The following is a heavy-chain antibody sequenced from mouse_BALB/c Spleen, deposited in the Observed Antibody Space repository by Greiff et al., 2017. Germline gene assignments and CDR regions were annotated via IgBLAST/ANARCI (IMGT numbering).Heavy chain of an antibody. Sequence: VQLQQSGPELMKPGASVKISCKASGYSFTSYYMHWVKQSHGKSLEWIGYIDPFNGGTSYNQKFKGKATLTVDKSSSTAYMHLSSLTSEDSAVYYCARRYYRYDWFAYWGQGTLVTVSA. V-gene: IGHV1S135*01. J-gene: IGHJ3*01. CDR3: ARRYYRYDWFAY. CDR2: IDPFNGGT. CDR1: GYSFTSYY. D-gene: IGHD2-14*01.